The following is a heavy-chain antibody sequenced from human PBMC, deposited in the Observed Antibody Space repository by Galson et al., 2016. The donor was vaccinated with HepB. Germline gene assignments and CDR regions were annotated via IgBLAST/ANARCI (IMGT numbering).Heavy chain of an antibody. Sequence: SLRLSCAASAFTFRTYYMYWVRQTPGKGLEWLSHIGSSGSPIYYADSVKGRFTISRDNAIDSVWLQMNSLRDDDTAVYYCARGLYYNSFDLWGQGTMVTVSS. CDR3: ARGLYYNSFDL. D-gene: IGHD3-3*01. CDR1: AFTFRTYY. J-gene: IGHJ3*01. V-gene: IGHV3-48*02. CDR2: IGSSGSPI.